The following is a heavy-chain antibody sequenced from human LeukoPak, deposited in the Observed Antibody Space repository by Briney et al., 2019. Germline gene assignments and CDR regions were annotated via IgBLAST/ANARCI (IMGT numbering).Heavy chain of an antibody. D-gene: IGHD3-10*01. V-gene: IGHV1-2*02. CDR2: INPNSGGT. CDR3: ARDWRRITMVRDKRGVDY. J-gene: IGHJ4*02. CDR1: GYTFTGYY. Sequence: GASVKVSCKASGYTFTGYYMHWVRQAPGQGLEWMGGINPNSGGTKYAQKFQGRVTMTRDTSISTAYMELSRLRSDDTAVYYCARDWRRITMVRDKRGVDYWGQGTLVTVSS.